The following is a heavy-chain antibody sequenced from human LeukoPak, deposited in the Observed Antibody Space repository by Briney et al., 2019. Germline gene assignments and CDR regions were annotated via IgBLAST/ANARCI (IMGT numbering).Heavy chain of an antibody. V-gene: IGHV3-66*01. Sequence: GGSLRLSCAASGFTFSSYAMSWVRQAPGKGLEWVSVIYSGGSTYYADSVKGRFTISRDNSKNTLYLQMNSLRAEDTAVYYCASLWESHYFDYWGQGTLVTVSS. CDR2: IYSGGST. CDR3: ASLWESHYFDY. J-gene: IGHJ4*02. D-gene: IGHD1-26*01. CDR1: GFTFSSYA.